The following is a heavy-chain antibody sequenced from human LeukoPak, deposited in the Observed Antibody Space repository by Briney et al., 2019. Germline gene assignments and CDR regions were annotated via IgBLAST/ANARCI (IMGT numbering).Heavy chain of an antibody. V-gene: IGHV4-34*01. D-gene: IGHD2-15*01. CDR3: ARVTPYCSGGSCYPGWFDP. Sequence: SETLSLTCAVYGGSFSGYYWRWMRQPPGKGLEWIGEINHSGSTNYNPSLKSRVTISVDTSKNQFSLKLSSVTAADTAVYYCARVTPYCSGGSCYPGWFDPWGQGTLVSVSS. J-gene: IGHJ5*02. CDR2: INHSGST. CDR1: GGSFSGYY.